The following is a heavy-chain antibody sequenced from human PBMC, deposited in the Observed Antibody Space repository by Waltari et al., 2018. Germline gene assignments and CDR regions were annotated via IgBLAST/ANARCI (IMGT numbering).Heavy chain of an antibody. CDR1: GLPLRTYD. D-gene: IGHD4-17*01. V-gene: IGHV3-13*01. J-gene: IGHJ4*01. CDR2: IGTADDT. Sequence: VRLEDAWGGGVQHGRSLTMSCSACGLPLRTYDMNGVRPATGKGLEWVAAIGTADDTYQSGSVKGRFTNSRENAKNALQIQMNALRAEDTAVYYCARGGTVTDFDYWGHGTLVIVSS. CDR3: ARGGTVTDFDY.